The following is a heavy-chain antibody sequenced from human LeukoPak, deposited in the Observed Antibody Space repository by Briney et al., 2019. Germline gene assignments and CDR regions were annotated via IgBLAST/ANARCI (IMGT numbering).Heavy chain of an antibody. J-gene: IGHJ6*02. CDR3: ASLSVLYSSGWLPWYYGMDV. Sequence: GGSLRLSCAASGFTVSSNYMSWVRQAPGKGLEWVSVIYSGGSTYYADSVKGRFTISRDNSKNTLYLQMSSLRAEDTAVYYCASLSVLYSSGWLPWYYGMDVWGQGTTVTVSS. CDR2: IYSGGST. D-gene: IGHD6-19*01. CDR1: GFTVSSNY. V-gene: IGHV3-53*05.